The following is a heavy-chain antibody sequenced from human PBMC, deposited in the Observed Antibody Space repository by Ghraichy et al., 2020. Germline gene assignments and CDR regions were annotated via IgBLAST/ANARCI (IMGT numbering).Heavy chain of an antibody. J-gene: IGHJ3*02. CDR2: IYYSGST. V-gene: IGHV4-59*01. CDR1: GGSISSYY. Sequence: SETLSLTCTVSGGSISSYYWSWIRQPPGKGLEWIGYIYYSGSTNYNPSLKSRVTISVDTSKNQFSLKLSSVTAADTAVYYCARVEPDPSIDAFDIWGQGTMVTVSS. CDR3: ARVEPDPSIDAFDI.